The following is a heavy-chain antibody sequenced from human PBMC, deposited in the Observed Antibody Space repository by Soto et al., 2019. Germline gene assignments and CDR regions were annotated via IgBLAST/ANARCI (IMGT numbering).Heavy chain of an antibody. CDR1: GVSITSDNYY. D-gene: IGHD3-10*01. Sequence: QVQLQESGPRLVKPSQTLSLTCTVSGVSITSDNYYWSWIRQRPGKGLEWIGYIYYSGTTYYKPSLETRFRISLDTSKSQFSLKLTSVTAADTAVYFCARAAGVRGVENFDYWGQGILVTVSS. CDR2: IYYSGTT. J-gene: IGHJ4*02. V-gene: IGHV4-31*03. CDR3: ARAAGVRGVENFDY.